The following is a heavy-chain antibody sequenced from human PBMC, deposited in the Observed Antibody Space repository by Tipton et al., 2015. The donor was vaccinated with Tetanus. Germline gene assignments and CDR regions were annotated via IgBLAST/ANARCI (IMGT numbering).Heavy chain of an antibody. CDR2: VFRSRSA. CDR1: GASISSIYS. V-gene: IGHV4-30-2*01. J-gene: IGHJ4*02. D-gene: IGHD2-2*01. CDR3: ARVACSSTSCYSHYFDY. Sequence: TLSLTCAVSGASISSIYSWSWIRQPPGKGLEWIGYVFRSRSADYNPSLKSRVNISLDRSENQISLMLTSVTAADTAVYYCARVACSSTSCYSHYFDYWGPGSLVTVSS.